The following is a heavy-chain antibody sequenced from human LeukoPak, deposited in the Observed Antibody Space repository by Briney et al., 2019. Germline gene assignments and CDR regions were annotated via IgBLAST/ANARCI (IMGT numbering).Heavy chain of an antibody. D-gene: IGHD3-10*01. CDR1: RFILNNAW. CDR3: AKGREYYGSGDDY. V-gene: IGHV3-23*01. J-gene: IGHJ4*02. Sequence: GGSLRLSCAASRFILNNAWMSWVRQAPGKGLEWVSAISGSGGSTYYADSVKGRFTISRDNSKNTLYLQMNSLRAEDTAVYYCAKGREYYGSGDDYWGQGTLVTVSS. CDR2: ISGSGGST.